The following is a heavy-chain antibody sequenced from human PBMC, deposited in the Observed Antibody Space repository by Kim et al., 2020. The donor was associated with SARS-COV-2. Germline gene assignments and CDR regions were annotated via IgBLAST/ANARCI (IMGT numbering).Heavy chain of an antibody. Sequence: SETLSLTCAVYNGSFSAHYWTWIRQPPGKGLEWIGEIHHTGSTNYNPSLKSRVTISVDTSKNQFSLRLSSVTAADTAVYYCARARGGSPRSWFYPWGQGTLVTVSS. CDR3: ARARGGSPRSWFYP. CDR1: NGSFSAHY. V-gene: IGHV4-34*01. CDR2: IHHTGST. D-gene: IGHD2-15*01. J-gene: IGHJ5*02.